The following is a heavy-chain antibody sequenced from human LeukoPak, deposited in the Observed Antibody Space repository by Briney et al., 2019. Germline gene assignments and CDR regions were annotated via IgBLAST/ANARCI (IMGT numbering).Heavy chain of an antibody. D-gene: IGHD6-13*01. V-gene: IGHV3-49*04. Sequence: GGSLRLSCSASGFAFGDYAMSWVCQAPGGGLEWAGFIRSKPYGETTEYAASAKGRFTISRDDSKNIVYLQMNSLKVEDAALYYCTRNRGIATAGILQAPHDYWGQGTHVTVSS. CDR2: IRSKPYGETT. J-gene: IGHJ4*02. CDR1: GFAFGDYA. CDR3: TRNRGIATAGILQAPHDY.